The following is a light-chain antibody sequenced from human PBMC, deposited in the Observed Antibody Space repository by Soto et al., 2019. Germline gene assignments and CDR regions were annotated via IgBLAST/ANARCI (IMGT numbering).Light chain of an antibody. CDR2: DAT. CDR1: PRIDRC. V-gene: IGKV1-5*01. CDR3: QQYNGYSTWT. J-gene: IGKJ1*01. Sequence: DTRITHSHSTLSASVGDTVTLTCRASPRIDRCKAWYQQKPGKTPKLLIWDATTLHRGVPSRFSGSRSGTEFTLTISSLQPDDFAAYYYQQYNGYSTWTFGQGTKVDIK.